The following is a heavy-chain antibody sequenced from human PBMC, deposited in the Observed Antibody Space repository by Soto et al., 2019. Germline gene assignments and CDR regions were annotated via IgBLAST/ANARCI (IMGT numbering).Heavy chain of an antibody. D-gene: IGHD3-9*01. J-gene: IGHJ5*02. CDR1: GYTLTELS. CDR2: FDPEDGET. Sequence: ASVKVSCKVSGYTLTELSMHWVRQAPGKGLEWMGGFDPEDGETIYAQKFQGRVTMTEVTSTDTAYMELSSLRSEDTAVYYCATPYYDILTGYRGGRYNWFDPWGQGTLVTVSS. V-gene: IGHV1-24*01. CDR3: ATPYYDILTGYRGGRYNWFDP.